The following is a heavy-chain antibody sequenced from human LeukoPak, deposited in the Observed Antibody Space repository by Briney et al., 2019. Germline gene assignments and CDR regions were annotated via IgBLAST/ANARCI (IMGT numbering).Heavy chain of an antibody. Sequence: SVKVSCKASGGTFSSYAISWVRQAPGQGLEWMGGIIPIFGTANYAQKFQGRVTITADESTSTAYMGLSSLRSEDTAVYYCARGKSSGWHFDYWGQGTLVTVSS. CDR3: ARGKSSGWHFDY. CDR2: IIPIFGTA. CDR1: GGTFSSYA. V-gene: IGHV1-69*13. D-gene: IGHD6-19*01. J-gene: IGHJ4*02.